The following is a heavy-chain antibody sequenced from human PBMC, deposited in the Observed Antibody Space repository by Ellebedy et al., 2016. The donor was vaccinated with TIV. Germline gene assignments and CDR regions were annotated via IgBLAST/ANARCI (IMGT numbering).Heavy chain of an antibody. CDR1: GGSFSGYY. J-gene: IGHJ4*02. Sequence: SQTLSLTCAFYGGSFSGYYWSWIRQPPGKGLEWIGEINHSGSTNYNPSLKSRVTISVDTSKNQFSLKLSSVTAADTAVYYCARGRRRSSSVLRSGGSFDYWGQGTLVTVSS. V-gene: IGHV4-34*01. D-gene: IGHD6-6*01. CDR3: ARGRRRSSSVLRSGGSFDY. CDR2: INHSGST.